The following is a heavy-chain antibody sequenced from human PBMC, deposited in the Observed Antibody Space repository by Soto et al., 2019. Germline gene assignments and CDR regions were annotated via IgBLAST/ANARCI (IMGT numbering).Heavy chain of an antibody. V-gene: IGHV1-24*01. CDR1: GDTLTDLS. D-gene: IGHD1-26*01. J-gene: IGHJ4*02. CDR2: FDPEDGEA. Sequence: ASVKVSCKVSGDTLTDLSIHWVRQSPGKGLECMGGFDPEDGEAFYAQDFQGRVTMTEDTSTDTSYMELSRLRSEDTAIYYCAXAYSGTYYGYFESWGQGTLVTVSS. CDR3: AXAYSGTYYGYFES.